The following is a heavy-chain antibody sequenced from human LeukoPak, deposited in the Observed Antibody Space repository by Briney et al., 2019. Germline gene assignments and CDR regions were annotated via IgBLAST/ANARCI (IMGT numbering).Heavy chain of an antibody. D-gene: IGHD6-13*01. V-gene: IGHV4-4*07. CDR2: IYTSGST. Sequence: SETLSLACTVSGGSISSYYWTWIRQPAGKGLEWIGRIYTSGSTNYNPSLKSRVTMSVDTSKNQFSLKVTSVTAADTAVYYCARQPGSSSNFDYWGQGTLVTVSS. J-gene: IGHJ4*02. CDR1: GGSISSYY. CDR3: ARQPGSSSNFDY.